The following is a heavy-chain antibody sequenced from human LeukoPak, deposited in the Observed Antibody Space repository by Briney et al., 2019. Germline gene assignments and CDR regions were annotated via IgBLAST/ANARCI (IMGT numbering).Heavy chain of an antibody. V-gene: IGHV4-39*01. Sequence: SETLSLTCTVSGGSTSSSSYYWGWIRQPPGKGLEWIGSIYYSGSTYYNPSLKSRVTISVDTSKTQFSLKLSSVTAADTAVYYCASLRERSYYARGFDYWGQGTLVTVSS. J-gene: IGHJ4*02. D-gene: IGHD1-26*01. CDR3: ASLRERSYYARGFDY. CDR1: GGSTSSSSYY. CDR2: IYYSGST.